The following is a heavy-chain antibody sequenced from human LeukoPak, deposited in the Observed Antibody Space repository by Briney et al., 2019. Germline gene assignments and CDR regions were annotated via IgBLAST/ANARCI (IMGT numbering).Heavy chain of an antibody. Sequence: SETLSLTCAVYGGSFSGYYWSWIRQPPGKGLEWIWEINHSGSTNYNPSLKSRVTISVDTSKNQFSLKLSSVTAADTAVYYCARGRGNGSGSSIDYWGQGTLVTVSS. J-gene: IGHJ4*02. V-gene: IGHV4-34*01. CDR1: GGSFSGYY. CDR3: ARGRGNGSGSSIDY. CDR2: INHSGST. D-gene: IGHD3-10*01.